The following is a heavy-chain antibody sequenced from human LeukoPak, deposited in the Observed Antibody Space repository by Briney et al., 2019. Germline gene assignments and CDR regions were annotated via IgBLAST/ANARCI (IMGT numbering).Heavy chain of an antibody. V-gene: IGHV3-9*01. J-gene: IGHJ6*02. D-gene: IGHD6-19*01. CDR2: ISWNSGSI. CDR3: AKDITVAGHYYYYGMDV. Sequence: GSSLRLSCAASGFTFDDYAMHWVRQAPGKGLEWVSGISWNSGSIGYADSVKGRFTISRDNAKNSLYLQMNSLRAEDTASYYCAKDITVAGHYYYYGMDVWGQGTTVTVSS. CDR1: GFTFDDYA.